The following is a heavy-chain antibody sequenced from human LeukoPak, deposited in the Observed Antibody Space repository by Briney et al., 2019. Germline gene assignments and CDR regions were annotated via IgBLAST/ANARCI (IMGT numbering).Heavy chain of an antibody. CDR3: ARDGTNYDFWSSPTKQDYYYYMDV. V-gene: IGHV3-7*01. D-gene: IGHD3-3*01. Sequence: PSGGSLRLSCAASGFTFSSYWMSWVRQAPGKGLEGVANIKQDGSEKYYVDSVKGRFTISRDNAKNSLYLQMNSLGAEDTAVYYCARDGTNYDFWSSPTKQDYYYYMDVWGKGTTVTVSS. J-gene: IGHJ6*03. CDR2: IKQDGSEK. CDR1: GFTFSSYW.